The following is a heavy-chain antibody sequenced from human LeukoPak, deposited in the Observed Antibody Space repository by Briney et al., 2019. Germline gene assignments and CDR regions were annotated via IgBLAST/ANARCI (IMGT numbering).Heavy chain of an antibody. D-gene: IGHD6-19*01. CDR2: ISWNSGYI. CDR1: GFTFDNYA. CDR3: AKVRGTYSSGYFFDY. V-gene: IGHV3-9*01. J-gene: IGHJ4*02. Sequence: GGSLRLSCAASGFTFDNYAMHWVRQSPGKGLEWLSIISWNSGYIGYADSVKGRFTISRDNAKKSLDLQMNSLRAEDTAFYYCAKVRGTYSSGYFFDYWGQGTLVTVSS.